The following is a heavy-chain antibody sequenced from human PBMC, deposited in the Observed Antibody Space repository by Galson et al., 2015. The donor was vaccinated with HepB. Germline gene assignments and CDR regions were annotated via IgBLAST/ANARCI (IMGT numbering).Heavy chain of an antibody. CDR2: INPSGGST. J-gene: IGHJ5*02. Sequence: SVKVSCKASGYTFTSYYMHWVRQAPGQGLEWMGIINPSGGSTSYAQKFQGRVTMTRDTSTSTVYMELSSLRSEDTAVYYCAREEVGATTGRWFDPWGQGTLVTVSS. V-gene: IGHV1-46*03. D-gene: IGHD1-26*01. CDR1: GYTFTSYY. CDR3: AREEVGATTGRWFDP.